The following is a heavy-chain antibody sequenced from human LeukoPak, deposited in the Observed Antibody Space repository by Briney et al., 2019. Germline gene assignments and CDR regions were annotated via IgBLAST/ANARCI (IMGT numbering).Heavy chain of an antibody. Sequence: GSSVKVSCKASGGTFSIYAISWVRQAPGQGLEWMGGIIPIFGTANYAQKFQGRVTISADESTSTAYMELSSLRSEDTAVYYCARMGYSGYDRISGAFDIWGQGTMVTVSS. CDR3: ARMGYSGYDRISGAFDI. D-gene: IGHD5-12*01. CDR1: GGTFSIYA. V-gene: IGHV1-69*01. J-gene: IGHJ3*02. CDR2: IIPIFGTA.